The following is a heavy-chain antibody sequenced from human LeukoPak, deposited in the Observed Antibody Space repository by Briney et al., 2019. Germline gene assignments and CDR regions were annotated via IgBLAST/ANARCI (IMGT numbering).Heavy chain of an antibody. J-gene: IGHJ4*02. D-gene: IGHD6-13*01. CDR1: GFTFSDYY. CDR2: ISSSSYT. V-gene: IGHV3-11*06. CDR3: ARDGGSSWSIDY. Sequence: GGSLRLSCAASGFTFSDYYMSWIRQAPGKGLEWVSYISSSSYTNYADSVKGRFTISRDNAKNSLYLQMNSLRAEDTAVYYCARDGGSSWSIDYWGQGTLVTVSS.